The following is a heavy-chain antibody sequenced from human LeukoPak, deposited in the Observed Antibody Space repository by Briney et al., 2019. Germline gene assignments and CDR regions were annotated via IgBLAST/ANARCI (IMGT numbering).Heavy chain of an antibody. J-gene: IGHJ4*02. CDR1: GYSFNEYY. CDR3: ARDKIAVAGTTSFDY. Sequence: GASVKVSCKASGYSFNEYYMHWVRQAPGQGLEWMGRIIPIFGTANYAQKFQGRVTITADKSTSTAYMELSSLRSEDTAVYYCARDKIAVAGTTSFDYWGQGTLVTVSS. D-gene: IGHD6-19*01. V-gene: IGHV1-69*06. CDR2: IIPIFGTA.